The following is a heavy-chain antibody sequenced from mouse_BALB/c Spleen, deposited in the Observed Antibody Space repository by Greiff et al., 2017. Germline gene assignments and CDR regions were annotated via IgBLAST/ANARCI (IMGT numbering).Heavy chain of an antibody. V-gene: IGHV3-8*02. CDR1: GYSITSGY. CDR2: ISHSGST. CDR3: ARYDRAGNWFAY. D-gene: IGHD3-3*01. J-gene: IGHJ3*01. Sequence: EVQRVESGPSLVKPCQSLSLTCSVTGYSITSGYWNWIRKCPGNKLEYMGYISHSGSTYYNPSHKSRISITRDTSKNQYYMQLNSVTTEDTAADYGARYDRAGNWFAYWGQGTLVTVSA.